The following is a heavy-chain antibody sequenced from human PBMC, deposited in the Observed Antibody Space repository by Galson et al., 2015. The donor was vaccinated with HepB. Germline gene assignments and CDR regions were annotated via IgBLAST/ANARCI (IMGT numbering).Heavy chain of an antibody. D-gene: IGHD3-16*01. J-gene: IGHJ3*02. CDR2: INTNTGNP. Sequence: VKVSCKASGYNFINYAINWVRQAPGQGPEWMGWINTNTGNPTYAQGFTGRFVFSLDTSVSTAYLQITSLKADDTAVYYCARESIVMIIAAFDIWGQGTMVTVSS. CDR1: GYNFINYA. CDR3: ARESIVMIIAAFDI. V-gene: IGHV7-4-1*02.